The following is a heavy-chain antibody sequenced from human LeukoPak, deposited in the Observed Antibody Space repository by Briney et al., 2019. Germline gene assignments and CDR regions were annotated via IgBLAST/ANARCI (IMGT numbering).Heavy chain of an antibody. J-gene: IGHJ4*02. Sequence: GGSLRLSCAASGFTLTSYAMSWARQAPGKGLEWVSGISESGGRTYYADSVKGRFTISRDNSKNTLYLQMNSLRADDTAVYYCARGRRDGYNYWGQGTLVTVSS. CDR1: GFTLTSYA. CDR3: ARGRRDGYNY. V-gene: IGHV3-23*01. D-gene: IGHD5-24*01. CDR2: ISESGGRT.